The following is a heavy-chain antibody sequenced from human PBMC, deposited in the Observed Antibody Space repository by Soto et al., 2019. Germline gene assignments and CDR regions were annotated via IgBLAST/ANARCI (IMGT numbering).Heavy chain of an antibody. Sequence: ASVKVSCKASGYTFTGHYIHWLRQAPEQGPEWMGEIGPESGATRYAQRFQGRVTMTRDMSITTVYMELNNLSPDDTAVYYCGRGRSGQIVVFYWGQGTPVTVSS. V-gene: IGHV1-2*02. CDR1: GYTFTGHY. CDR3: GRGRSGQIVVFY. CDR2: IGPESGAT. D-gene: IGHD1-26*01. J-gene: IGHJ4*02.